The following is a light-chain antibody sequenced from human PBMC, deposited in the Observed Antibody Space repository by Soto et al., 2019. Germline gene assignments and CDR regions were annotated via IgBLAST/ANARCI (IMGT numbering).Light chain of an antibody. Sequence: SVVTQRASVSGSPGQSITISCTGTSSDVGGYNYVSWYQQHPGKVLRLMIYDVSNRPSGVSDRFSGSQSGNTASLTISGLQTDDEADYYCSSFTSSDTHVFGSGTKVTVL. CDR3: SSFTSSDTHV. CDR1: SSDVGGYNY. CDR2: DVS. V-gene: IGLV2-14*03. J-gene: IGLJ1*01.